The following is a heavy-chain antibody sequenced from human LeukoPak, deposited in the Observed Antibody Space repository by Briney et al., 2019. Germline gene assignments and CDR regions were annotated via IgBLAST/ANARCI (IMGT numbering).Heavy chain of an antibody. D-gene: IGHD3-22*01. J-gene: IGHJ4*02. CDR3: AKVFPKYYYDGSGEKDY. CDR2: ISGSGGST. Sequence: PGGSLRLSCAASGFTFSSDAMSWVRQAPGKGLEWVSAISGSGGSTYYADSVKGRFTISRDNSKNTLYLQMNSLRAEDTAVYYCAKVFPKYYYDGSGEKDYWGQGTLVTVSS. V-gene: IGHV3-23*01. CDR1: GFTFSSDA.